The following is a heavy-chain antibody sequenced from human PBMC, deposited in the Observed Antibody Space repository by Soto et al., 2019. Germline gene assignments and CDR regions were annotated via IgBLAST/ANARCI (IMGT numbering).Heavy chain of an antibody. J-gene: IGHJ4*02. CDR1: GFTFSSYA. V-gene: IGHV3-30-3*01. D-gene: IGHD3-16*01. Sequence: QVQLVESGGGVVQPGRSLRLSCAASGFTFSSYAMHWVRQAPGKGLEWVAVISYDGSNKYYADSVKGRFTISRDNSKNTLYLQMNSLRAEDTAVYYCAGAYEGDYIDYRGQGNLVNASS. CDR3: AGAYEGDYIDY. CDR2: ISYDGSNK.